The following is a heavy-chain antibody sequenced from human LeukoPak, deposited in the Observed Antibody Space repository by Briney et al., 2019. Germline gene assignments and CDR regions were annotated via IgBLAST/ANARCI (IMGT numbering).Heavy chain of an antibody. D-gene: IGHD5-12*01. CDR3: ASLLNVAGYSGYDSDY. CDR1: GGSFSGYY. J-gene: IGHJ4*02. CDR2: INHSGST. Sequence: SETLSLTCAVYGGSFSGYYWSWIRQPPGKGLEWIGEINHSGSTNYNPSLMSRVTMSVDTSKNQFSLKLSSVTAADTAVYYCASLLNVAGYSGYDSDYWGQGTLVTVSS. V-gene: IGHV4-34*01.